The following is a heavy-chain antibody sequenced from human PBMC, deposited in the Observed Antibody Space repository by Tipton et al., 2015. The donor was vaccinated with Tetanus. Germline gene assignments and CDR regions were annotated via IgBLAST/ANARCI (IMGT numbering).Heavy chain of an antibody. CDR2: VNPDSGST. CDR3: ARVPGFEPSNLDY. J-gene: IGHJ4*02. D-gene: IGHD5-12*01. Sequence: QVQLVQSGAEVKKPGASVKLSCKTSGYAFTGYYIHWVRQAPGQGLEWMGWVNPDSGSTNLALRFQGWVTMTSDTSSNTAYMGMSRLSSDDTAIYYCARVPGFEPSNLDYWGQGTVVTVSS. V-gene: IGHV1-2*04. CDR1: GYAFTGYY.